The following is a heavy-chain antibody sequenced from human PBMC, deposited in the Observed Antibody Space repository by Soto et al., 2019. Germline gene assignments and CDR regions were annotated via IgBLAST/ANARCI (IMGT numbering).Heavy chain of an antibody. D-gene: IGHD5-18*01. CDR3: TTQIQLWERSFDY. CDR2: IKSKTDGGTT. CDR1: GFTFSNAW. Sequence: GGSLRLSCAASGFTFSNAWMSWVRQAPGKGLEWVGRIKSKTDGGTTDYAAPVKGRFTISRDDSKNTLYLQMNSLKTEDTAVYYCTTQIQLWERSFDYWGQGTLVTVSS. J-gene: IGHJ4*02. V-gene: IGHV3-15*01.